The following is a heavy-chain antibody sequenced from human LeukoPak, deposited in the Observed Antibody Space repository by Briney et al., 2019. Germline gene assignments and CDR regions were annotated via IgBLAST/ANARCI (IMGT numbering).Heavy chain of an antibody. CDR1: GFTFSSYG. CDR2: ISGSGATI. D-gene: IGHD2/OR15-2a*01. V-gene: IGHV3-NL1*01. J-gene: IGHJ4*02. Sequence: GGSLRLSFAASGFTFSSYGMHWVRQAPGKGLEWVSVISGSGATIDYADSVKGRFTISRDNSKNTLYLQMNSLRAEDTAVYYCARLNTEFDYWGQGTLVTVSS. CDR3: ARLNTEFDY.